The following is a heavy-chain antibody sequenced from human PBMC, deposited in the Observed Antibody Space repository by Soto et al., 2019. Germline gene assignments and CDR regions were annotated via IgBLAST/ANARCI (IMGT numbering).Heavy chain of an antibody. CDR2: IIPIIGTA. J-gene: IGHJ5*02. CDR1: GGTFSSYA. Sequence: QVQLVQSGAEVKKPGSSVKVSCKASGGTFSSYAISWVRQAPGQGLERMGGIIPIIGTANYAQKFQGRVTITADKSTSTAYMELSSLRSEDTAVYYCARLRSEYSSSPGDPWGQGTLVTVSS. CDR3: ARLRSEYSSSPGDP. D-gene: IGHD6-6*01. V-gene: IGHV1-69*06.